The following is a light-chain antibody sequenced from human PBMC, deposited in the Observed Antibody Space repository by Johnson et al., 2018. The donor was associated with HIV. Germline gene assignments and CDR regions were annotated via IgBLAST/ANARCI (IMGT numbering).Light chain of an antibody. J-gene: IGLJ1*01. Sequence: QSVLTQPPSVSAAPGQKVTISCSGGSSNIGNNYVSWYQQLPGTAPKLLIYKNDKRPSGIPDRFSGSKSGTSATLGITGLQTGDEADYYCGTWDSSLSAGGVFGTGTKVTVL. V-gene: IGLV1-51*02. CDR2: KND. CDR3: GTWDSSLSAGGV. CDR1: SSNIGNNY.